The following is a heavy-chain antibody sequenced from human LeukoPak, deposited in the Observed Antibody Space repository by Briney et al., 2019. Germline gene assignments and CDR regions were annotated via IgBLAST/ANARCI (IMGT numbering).Heavy chain of an antibody. CDR1: GGSFSGYY. CDR3: ARGYYDSSGLLDY. Sequence: PSETLSLTCAVYGGSFSGYYWSWIRQPPGKGLEWIGEINHSGSTNYNPSLKSRVTISVDTSKNQFSLKLSSVTAADTAVYYCARGYYDSSGLLDYWGQGTLVTVSS. V-gene: IGHV4-34*01. CDR2: INHSGST. D-gene: IGHD3-22*01. J-gene: IGHJ4*02.